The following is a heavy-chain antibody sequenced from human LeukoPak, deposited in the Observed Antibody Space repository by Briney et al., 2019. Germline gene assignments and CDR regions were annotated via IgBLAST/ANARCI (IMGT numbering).Heavy chain of an antibody. V-gene: IGHV3-48*03. D-gene: IGHD4-17*01. CDR2: ISSSGSTI. CDR3: ARGTDCGDYGF. J-gene: IGHJ4*02. Sequence: GSLRLSCAASGFTFSSYEMNWVRQAPGKGLEWLSSISSSGSTIYYADSVKGRFTISRDNAKNSLYLQMNSLTAEDTAVYYCARGTDCGDYGFWGQGTLVTVSS. CDR1: GFTFSSYE.